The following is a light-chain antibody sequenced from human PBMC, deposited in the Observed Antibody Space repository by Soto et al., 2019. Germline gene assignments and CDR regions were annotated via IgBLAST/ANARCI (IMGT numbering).Light chain of an antibody. CDR3: PSYAGGTIFHGV. V-gene: IGLV2-23*03. J-gene: IGLJ2*01. CDR1: SSDVGRYNL. CDR2: EGS. Sequence: QSVLTQPASVSGSPGQSITISCTGTSSDVGRYNLVSWYQQHPGKAPKVMIYEGSKRPSGVSNRFSGSKSGNAASLTISGRQAEDVAQYYCPSYAGGTIFHGVFGGGTKLTVL.